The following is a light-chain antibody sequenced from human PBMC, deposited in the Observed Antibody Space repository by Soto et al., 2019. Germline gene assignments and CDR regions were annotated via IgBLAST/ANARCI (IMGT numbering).Light chain of an antibody. CDR1: QSVSSY. CDR3: QQGSNWPPGLS. CDR2: DAS. V-gene: IGKV3-11*01. J-gene: IGKJ4*01. Sequence: EIVLTQSQATLSLSPGERATLSCRASQSVSSYLAWYQQKPGQAPRLLIDDASNRSTGIPARFSGSGSGTGFTLTISSLAPEEFAVYYCQQGSNWPPGLSFGGGTKVEIK.